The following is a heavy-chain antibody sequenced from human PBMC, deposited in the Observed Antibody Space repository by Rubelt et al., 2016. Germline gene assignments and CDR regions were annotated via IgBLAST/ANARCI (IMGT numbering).Heavy chain of an antibody. D-gene: IGHD2-2*01. Sequence: QVQLVESGGGVDQPGRSLRLSCAASGFTFSAYAMHWVRQAPGKGLKFVSAINTNGGKTSYVAPVRGGFTISRANSKDTLYRQMNSLRAEDTAGYYCARGAPAAPWGQGTLVTVSS. J-gene: IGHJ5*02. CDR3: ARGAPAAP. CDR1: GFTFSAYA. CDR2: INTNGGKT. V-gene: IGHV3-64*04.